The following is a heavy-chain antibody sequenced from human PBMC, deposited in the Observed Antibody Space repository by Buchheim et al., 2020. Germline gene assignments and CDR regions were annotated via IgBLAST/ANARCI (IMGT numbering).Heavy chain of an antibody. Sequence: QVQLVESGGGVVQPGRSLRLSCAASGFTFSSYAMHWVRQAPGKGLEWVAVISYDGSNKYYADSVKGRFTISRDNSKNTLYLQMNSLRAEDTAVYYCARDQGSSGYYGVDYWGQGTL. J-gene: IGHJ4*02. V-gene: IGHV3-30-3*01. D-gene: IGHD3-22*01. CDR1: GFTFSSYA. CDR3: ARDQGSSGYYGVDY. CDR2: ISYDGSNK.